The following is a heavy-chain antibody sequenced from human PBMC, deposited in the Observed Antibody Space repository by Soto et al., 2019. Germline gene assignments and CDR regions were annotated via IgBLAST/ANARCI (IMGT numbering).Heavy chain of an antibody. J-gene: IGHJ6*02. Sequence: QVQLVQSGAEVKKPVSSVKVSCKASGGTFSSYAISWVRQAPGQGLEWMGGIIPIFGTANYAQKFQGRVTITADESTITAYMELSILRSEDTAVYYCARVNKDIVVVPAAIAYGMDVWGQGTTVTVSS. CDR2: IIPIFGTA. D-gene: IGHD2-2*01. CDR3: ARVNKDIVVVPAAIAYGMDV. V-gene: IGHV1-69*01. CDR1: GGTFSSYA.